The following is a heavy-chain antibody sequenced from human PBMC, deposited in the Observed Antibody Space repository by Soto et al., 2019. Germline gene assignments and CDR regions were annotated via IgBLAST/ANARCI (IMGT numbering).Heavy chain of an antibody. Sequence: QVQLQESGPGLVKPSETLSLTCSVSNGSISGFYWTWIRQPPGKILEWIGYIHYSGRTDYNPSLPRRGTMSVDTSKNQFSLNLKSIPAADKSVYYCVRVGVGIGNHFDSWGRGTLVTVSS. CDR1: NGSISGFY. CDR3: VRVGVGIGNHFDS. J-gene: IGHJ4*02. D-gene: IGHD1-26*01. CDR2: IHYSGRT. V-gene: IGHV4-59*12.